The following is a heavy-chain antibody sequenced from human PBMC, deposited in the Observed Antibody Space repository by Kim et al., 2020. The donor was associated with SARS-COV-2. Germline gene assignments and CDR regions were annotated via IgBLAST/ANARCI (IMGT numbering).Heavy chain of an antibody. D-gene: IGHD2-15*01. Sequence: SETLSLTCTVSGGSISSISYYWGWIRQPPGKGLEWIGSISYSGSTYYNPSLTSRVTISVDTSKNQFSLRLSSVTATETAVYYCARHWIAGSAVDYWGQGTLVTVSS. CDR3: ARHWIAGSAVDY. CDR2: ISYSGST. J-gene: IGHJ4*02. V-gene: IGHV4-39*01. CDR1: GGSISSISYY.